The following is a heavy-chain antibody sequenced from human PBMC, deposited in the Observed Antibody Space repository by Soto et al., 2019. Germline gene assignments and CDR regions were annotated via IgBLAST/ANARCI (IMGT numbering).Heavy chain of an antibody. V-gene: IGHV4-31*03. CDR2: IYYSGST. D-gene: IGHD2-2*01. Sequence: SETLSLTCTVSGGSISSGGYYWSWIRQHPGKGLEWIGYIYYSGSTYYNPSLRSRVTISVDTSKNQFSLKLSSVTAADTAVYYCARDHAAAHYYYGMDVWGQGTTVTVSS. J-gene: IGHJ6*02. CDR3: ARDHAAAHYYYGMDV. CDR1: GGSISSGGYY.